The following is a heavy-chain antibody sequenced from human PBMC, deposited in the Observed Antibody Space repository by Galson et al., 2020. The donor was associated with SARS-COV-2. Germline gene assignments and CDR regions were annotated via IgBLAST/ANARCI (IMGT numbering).Heavy chain of an antibody. CDR3: AGSQGTLDLYGMDV. J-gene: IGHJ6*02. D-gene: IGHD3-3*01. V-gene: IGHV4-59*01. CDR2: IYYSGST. Sequence: SETLSLTCTVSGGSISSYYWSWIRQPPGKGLGWIGYIYYSGSTNYNPSLKSRVTISVDTSKNQFSLKLSSVTAADTAVYYCAGSQGTLDLYGMDVWGQGTTVTVFS. CDR1: GGSISSYY.